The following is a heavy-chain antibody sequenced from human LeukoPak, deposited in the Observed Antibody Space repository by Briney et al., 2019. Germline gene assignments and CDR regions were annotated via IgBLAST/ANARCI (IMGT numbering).Heavy chain of an antibody. CDR3: AKDQQPPYYGMDV. J-gene: IGHJ6*02. Sequence: AGGSLRLSCAASGFTFSSYAVSWVRQAPGKGLEWVSAISGSGGSTYYADSVKGRFTISRDNSKNTLYLQMNSLRAEDTAVYYCAKDQQPPYYGMDVWGQGTTVTVSS. V-gene: IGHV3-23*01. D-gene: IGHD6-13*01. CDR1: GFTFSSYA. CDR2: ISGSGGST.